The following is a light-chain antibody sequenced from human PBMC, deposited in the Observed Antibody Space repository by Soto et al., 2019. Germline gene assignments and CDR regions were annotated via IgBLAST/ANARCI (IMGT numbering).Light chain of an antibody. J-gene: IGKJ4*01. Sequence: DIEMAQSPASLSTSVGDRVNITCRAGQTVMSYLHWYQQKPGQAPKLLIYVASYLHSGVPSRFSGSGSGADFTLTITNVQPEDSATYFCQQTYRFPLTFGGGTKVEI. CDR3: QQTYRFPLT. CDR1: QTVMSY. CDR2: VAS. V-gene: IGKV1-39*01.